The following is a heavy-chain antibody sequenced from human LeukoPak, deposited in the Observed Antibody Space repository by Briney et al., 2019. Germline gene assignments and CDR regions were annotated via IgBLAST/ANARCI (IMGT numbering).Heavy chain of an antibody. J-gene: IGHJ4*02. D-gene: IGHD6-19*01. V-gene: IGHV3-33*01. CDR1: GFTFSSNA. CDR3: ARDTRWLYSSGWPVFDY. CDR2: IWYDGSNK. Sequence: GGSLKPSLAPLGFTFSSNAMHWARKPPGKGLEGVAVIWYDGSNKYYADSVKGRFTISRDNSKNTLYLQMNSLRAEDTAVYYCARDTRWLYSSGWPVFDYWGQGTLVTVSS.